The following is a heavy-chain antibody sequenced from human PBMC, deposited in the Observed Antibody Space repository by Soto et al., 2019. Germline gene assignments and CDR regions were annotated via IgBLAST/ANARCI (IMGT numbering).Heavy chain of an antibody. CDR1: GFTVSSNY. V-gene: IGHV3-53*01. D-gene: IGHD5-18*01. Sequence: EVQLVESGGGLIQPGGSLRLSCAASGFTVSSNYMSWVRQAPGKGLEWVSVIYSGGSTYYADSVKGRFTISRDNSKNTLYLQMNSLGAEDTAVYYCARVPIQLWGKGGWYFDLWGRGTLVTVSS. CDR2: IYSGGST. CDR3: ARVPIQLWGKGGWYFDL. J-gene: IGHJ2*01.